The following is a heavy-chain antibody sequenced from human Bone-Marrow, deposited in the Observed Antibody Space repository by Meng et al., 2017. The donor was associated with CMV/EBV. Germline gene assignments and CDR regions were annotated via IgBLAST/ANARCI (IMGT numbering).Heavy chain of an antibody. D-gene: IGHD4-11*01. CDR1: GFIFNNHG. CDR3: ARDTTLTTSYV. J-gene: IGHJ6*01. CDR2: MSWNSDTI. V-gene: IGHV3-9*01. Sequence: SLKISCAASGFIFNNHGMHWVRQGPGKGLEWVAGMSWNSDTIDYADSVKGRFTISRDNAKSSLHLQMNSLRPEDTAVYYCARDTTLTTSYVWGQGTTVTVSS.